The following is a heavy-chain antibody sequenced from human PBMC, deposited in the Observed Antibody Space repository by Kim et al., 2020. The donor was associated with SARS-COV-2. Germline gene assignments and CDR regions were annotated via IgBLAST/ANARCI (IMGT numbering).Heavy chain of an antibody. Sequence: ASVKVSCKASGYTFTSYGISWVRQAPGQGLEWMGWISAYNGNTNYAQKLQGRVTMTTDTSTSTAYMELRSLRSDDTAVYYCARDRLLFYCSSTSCYIGHYYYYYGMDVWGQGTTVTVSS. D-gene: IGHD2-2*02. CDR3: ARDRLLFYCSSTSCYIGHYYYYYGMDV. CDR2: ISAYNGNT. J-gene: IGHJ6*02. V-gene: IGHV1-18*04. CDR1: GYTFTSYG.